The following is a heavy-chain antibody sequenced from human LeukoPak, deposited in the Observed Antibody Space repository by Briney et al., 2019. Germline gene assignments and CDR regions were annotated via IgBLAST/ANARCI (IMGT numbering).Heavy chain of an antibody. D-gene: IGHD2-21*01. CDR1: AFTFSTSA. CDR2: ISYDGGKK. V-gene: IGHV3-30*01. J-gene: IGHJ6*03. CDR3: ARDCGLSAILPYYYYYMDV. Sequence: GRSLRLSCAASAFTFSTSAISWVRQAPGKGLGWVAVISYDGGKKYYADSVKGRVTISRDNSKNTLYLQMNSLRAEDTAVYYCARDCGLSAILPYYYYYMDVWGKGTTVTVSS.